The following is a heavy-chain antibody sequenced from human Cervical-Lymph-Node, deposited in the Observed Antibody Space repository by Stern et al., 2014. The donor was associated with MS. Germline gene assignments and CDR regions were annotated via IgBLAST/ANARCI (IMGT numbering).Heavy chain of an antibody. Sequence: LVESGGDLVQPGGSLRLSCAASGFTFNKYAMNWVRQAPGKGLEWVSTISGSGGSIYYADSVKGRFTISRDNSENTLYLQMHSLRAEDTAIYYCAKQYFDSSGYSYYYGMDVWGQGTTVTVSS. CDR1: GFTFNKYA. J-gene: IGHJ6*02. V-gene: IGHV3-23*04. D-gene: IGHD3-22*01. CDR2: ISGSGGSI. CDR3: AKQYFDSSGYSYYYGMDV.